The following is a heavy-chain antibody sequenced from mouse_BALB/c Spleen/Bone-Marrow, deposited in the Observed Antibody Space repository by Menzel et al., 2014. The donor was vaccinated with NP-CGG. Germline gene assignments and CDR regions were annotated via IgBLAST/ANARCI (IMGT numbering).Heavy chain of an antibody. CDR3: ARHGDYYGSSLFAY. V-gene: IGHV5-2*01. CDR2: INSDGGST. Sequence: ELKVVESGGGLVQPGESLKLSCESNEYEFPSHDMSWVRKTPEKRLELVAAINSDGGSTYYPDTMERRFIISRDNSKKTLYLQMSSLRSEDTAFYYCARHGDYYGSSLFAYWGQGTLVTVSA. CDR1: EYEFPSHD. J-gene: IGHJ3*01. D-gene: IGHD1-1*01.